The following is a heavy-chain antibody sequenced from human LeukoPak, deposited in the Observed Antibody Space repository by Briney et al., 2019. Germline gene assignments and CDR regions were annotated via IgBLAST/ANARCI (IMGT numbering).Heavy chain of an antibody. CDR3: ARDLWFGELYY. J-gene: IGHJ4*02. CDR2: IGARYGST. V-gene: IGHV3-23*01. D-gene: IGHD3-10*01. CDR1: GFNFSTYA. Sequence: GGSLRLSCAASGFNFSTYAMSWVRQAPGKGLEWVSCIGARYGSTFYADSVKGRFTISRDNSKNTLYLQMNSLRAEDTAVYYCARDLWFGELYYWGQGTLVTVSS.